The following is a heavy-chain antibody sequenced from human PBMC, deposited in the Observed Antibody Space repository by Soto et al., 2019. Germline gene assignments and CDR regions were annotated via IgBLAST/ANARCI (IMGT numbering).Heavy chain of an antibody. D-gene: IGHD6-19*01. CDR2: ISGSGGNT. CDR3: AKDLSSPYYYYGVDV. Sequence: GGSLRLSCAASGFTFSSYAMTWVRQAPGKGLEWVSAISGSGGNTYYADSVKGRFTISRDNSKNTLYLQMNSLRAEDTAVYSCAKDLSSPYYYYGVDVWGQGTTVTVSS. CDR1: GFTFSSYA. J-gene: IGHJ6*02. V-gene: IGHV3-23*01.